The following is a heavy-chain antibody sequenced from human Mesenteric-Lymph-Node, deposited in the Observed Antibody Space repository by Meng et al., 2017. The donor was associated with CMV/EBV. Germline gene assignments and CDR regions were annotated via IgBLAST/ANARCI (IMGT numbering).Heavy chain of an antibody. J-gene: IGHJ5*02. Sequence: ALSLTCAVYGGSFSGYYWSWIRQPPGKGLEWIGEINHSGSTNYNPSLKSRVTISVDTSKNQFSLKLSSVTAADTAVYYCARGRFDPWGQGTLVTVSS. CDR1: GGSFSGYY. CDR2: INHSGST. CDR3: ARGRFDP. V-gene: IGHV4-34*01.